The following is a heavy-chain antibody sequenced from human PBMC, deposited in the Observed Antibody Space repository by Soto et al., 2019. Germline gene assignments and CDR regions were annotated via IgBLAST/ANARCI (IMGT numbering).Heavy chain of an antibody. Sequence: QVQLVQSGAELKKPGASVNISCTASGFTFSDNLINWVRQAPGQGLEWMGWLNPDTGNTRYSETFQGRVTISRHSSANIAYLELSDLENEDTGLYFCARDRRSVGPRANDAFEDWGQGTMITVSA. V-gene: IGHV1-3*01. CDR1: GFTFSDNL. CDR3: ARDRRSVGPRANDAFED. D-gene: IGHD6-25*01. CDR2: LNPDTGNT. J-gene: IGHJ3*01.